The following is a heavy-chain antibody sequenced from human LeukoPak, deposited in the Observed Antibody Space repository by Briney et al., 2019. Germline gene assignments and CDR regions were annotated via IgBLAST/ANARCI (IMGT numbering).Heavy chain of an antibody. CDR2: INHSGST. CDR1: GGSFSGYY. J-gene: IGHJ4*02. D-gene: IGHD3-9*01. V-gene: IGHV4-34*01. CDR3: ARGRYFDWSPLGY. Sequence: PSETLSLTCAVYGGSFSGYYWSWIRQPPGKGLEWIGEINHSGSTNYNPSLKSRVTISVDTSKNQFSLKLSSVTAADTAVYYCARGRYFDWSPLGYWGQGTLVTVSS.